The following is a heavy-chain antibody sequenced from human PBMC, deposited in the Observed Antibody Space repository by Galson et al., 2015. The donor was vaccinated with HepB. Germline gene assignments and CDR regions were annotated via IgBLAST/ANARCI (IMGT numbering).Heavy chain of an antibody. V-gene: IGHV3-15*01. Sequence: SLRLSCAASGFTFSNAWMSWVRQAPGKGLEWVGRIKSNTDGGTTDYAAPVKGRFTISRDDSKNTLYLQMNSLKTEDTAVYYCTTNCWTGYLGVVDYWGQGTLVTVSS. D-gene: IGHD3/OR15-3a*01. CDR2: IKSNTDGGTT. CDR3: TTNCWTGYLGVVDY. J-gene: IGHJ4*02. CDR1: GFTFSNAW.